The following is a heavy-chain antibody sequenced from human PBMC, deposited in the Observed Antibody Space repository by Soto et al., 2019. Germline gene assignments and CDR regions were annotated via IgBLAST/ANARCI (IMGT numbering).Heavy chain of an antibody. D-gene: IGHD1-26*01. CDR1: GFSFSSYA. CDR2: ISGSGGST. Sequence: EVQLLESGGGLAQPGGSLRLSCAASGFSFSSYAMSWVRQAPGKGLEWVSAISGSGGSTYYTDSMKGRFTISRDNSKNTLYLHMNSLRADDTAIYFCAKSWEQQPPVHFDYWGQGTLVTVSS. CDR3: AKSWEQQPPVHFDY. J-gene: IGHJ4*02. V-gene: IGHV3-23*01.